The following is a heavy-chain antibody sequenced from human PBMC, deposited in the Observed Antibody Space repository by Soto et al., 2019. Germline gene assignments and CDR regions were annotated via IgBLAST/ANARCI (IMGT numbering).Heavy chain of an antibody. CDR2: IWYDGSNK. D-gene: IGHD3-22*01. V-gene: IGHV3-33*01. CDR3: ARDQYYYDSSGYSLQIIDYYYYYGMDV. Sequence: GGSLRLSCAASGFTFSSYGMHWVRQAPGKGLEWVAVIWYDGSNKYYADSVKGRFTISRDNSKNTLYLQMNSLRAEDTAVYYCARDQYYYDSSGYSLQIIDYYYYYGMDVWGQGTTVTVSS. CDR1: GFTFSSYG. J-gene: IGHJ6*02.